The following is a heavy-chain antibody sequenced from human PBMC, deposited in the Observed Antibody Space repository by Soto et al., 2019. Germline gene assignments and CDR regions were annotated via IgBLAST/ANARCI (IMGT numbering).Heavy chain of an antibody. J-gene: IGHJ6*02. Sequence: EVQLLESGGGLVQPGGSLRLSCAASGFTFSTYAMNWVRQAPGKGLEWVSAISGSSSMTLYADSVKGRFIVSRDNSKNSVFLELNGLRGEYTALYYCEKGLLTVSNLYYALDAWGPGTSGTVSS. CDR1: GFTFSTYA. V-gene: IGHV3-23*01. CDR3: EKGLLTVSNLYYALDA. CDR2: ISGSSSMT. D-gene: IGHD3-9*01.